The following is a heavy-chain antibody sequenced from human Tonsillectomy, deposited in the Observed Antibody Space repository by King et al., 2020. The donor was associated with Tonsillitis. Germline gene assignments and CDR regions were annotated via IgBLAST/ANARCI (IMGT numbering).Heavy chain of an antibody. V-gene: IGHV3-11*01. CDR3: ARHPRGIGLTPPI. J-gene: IGHJ4*02. D-gene: IGHD3-10*01. CDR1: GFTFSDYY. CDR2: ISSSGRTI. Sequence: QLVQSGGGLVKPGGSLRLSCAASGFTFSDYYMSWIRQAPGKGLEWISYISSSGRTIHYADSVKGRFTISRDNAKNSLYLQLNSLRAEDAAMYYCARHPRGIGLTPPIWGQGTLVTVSS.